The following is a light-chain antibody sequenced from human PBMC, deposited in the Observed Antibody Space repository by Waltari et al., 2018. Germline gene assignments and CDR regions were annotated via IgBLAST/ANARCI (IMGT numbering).Light chain of an antibody. J-gene: IGLJ2*01. Sequence: QSALTQPASVSGSPGHSITISCTGTISDVGGYDYVSWYQQHPDKAPKLIRYEVTTRPSGVSNRFSGSKSGNTASLTISGLQAEDEADYYCSSYASSSTLVVFGGGTKLTVL. CDR3: SSYASSSTLVV. CDR2: EVT. CDR1: ISDVGGYDY. V-gene: IGLV2-14*01.